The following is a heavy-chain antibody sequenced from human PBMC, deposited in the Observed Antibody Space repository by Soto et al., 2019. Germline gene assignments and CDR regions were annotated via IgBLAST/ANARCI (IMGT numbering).Heavy chain of an antibody. Sequence: GGSLRLSCAASGFAFSNYEMNWVRQAPGKGLEWVSYISLSGSTIYYADSVKGRFTISRDDAKDSLYLEMDSLRADDTAVYYCARESFSASPNFFDYWGQGTLVTVSS. CDR2: ISLSGSTI. D-gene: IGHD1-26*01. V-gene: IGHV3-48*03. CDR1: GFAFSNYE. CDR3: ARESFSASPNFFDY. J-gene: IGHJ4*02.